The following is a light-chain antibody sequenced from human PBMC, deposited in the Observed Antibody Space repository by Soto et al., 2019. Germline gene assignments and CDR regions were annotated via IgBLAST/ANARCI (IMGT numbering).Light chain of an antibody. V-gene: IGKV1-8*01. Sequence: AIRMTQSPSSFSASTGDRVTITCRASQGISSYLAWYQQKPGKAPKLLIYAASTLQSGVPSRFSGSGSGTDFTLTISCLQSEDFATYSCQQYYSYPSPFGQGTKLEIK. CDR3: QQYYSYPSP. CDR1: QGISSY. J-gene: IGKJ2*01. CDR2: AAS.